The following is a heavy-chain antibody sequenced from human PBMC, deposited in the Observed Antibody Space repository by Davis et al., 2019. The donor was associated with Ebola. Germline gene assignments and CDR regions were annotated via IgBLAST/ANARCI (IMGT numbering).Heavy chain of an antibody. J-gene: IGHJ4*02. CDR2: IYYSGST. Sequence: MPSETLSLTCTVSAGSISSYYWSWIRQPPGKGLEWIGYIYYSGSTNYNPSLKSRVTISVDTSKNQFSLKLSSVTAADTAVYYCANEGYSYGLGYFDYWGQGTLVTVSS. D-gene: IGHD5-18*01. V-gene: IGHV4-59*08. CDR1: AGSISSYY. CDR3: ANEGYSYGLGYFDY.